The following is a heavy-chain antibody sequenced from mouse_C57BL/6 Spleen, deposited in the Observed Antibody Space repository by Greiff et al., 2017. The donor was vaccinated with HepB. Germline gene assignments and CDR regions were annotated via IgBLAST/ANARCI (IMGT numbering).Heavy chain of an antibody. CDR2: IWSDGST. V-gene: IGHV2-6*03. D-gene: IGHD2-5*01. CDR1: GFSLTSYG. Sequence: QVQLKQSGPGLVAPSQSLSITCTVSGFSLTSYGVHWVRQPPGKGLEWLVVIWSDGSTTYNSALKYRLSISKDNSKRQVFLKMNSRQPDDTAMYYCASAYYSNYGDAMDYWGQGTSVTVAS. J-gene: IGHJ4*01. CDR3: ASAYYSNYGDAMDY.